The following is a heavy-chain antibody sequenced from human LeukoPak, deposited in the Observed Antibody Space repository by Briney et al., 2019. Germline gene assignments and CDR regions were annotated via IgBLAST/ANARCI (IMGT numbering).Heavy chain of an antibody. D-gene: IGHD3-16*01. V-gene: IGHV1-2*02. Sequence: GASVKVSCKASGYTFIDYYLHWVRRAPGQGPEWMGWINPNSGTTDYAQIFQGRVTMTRDTSISIAYMELSSLRSDDTAVYHCARVRAPSFTQGGFDYWGQGTLVTVSS. CDR3: ARVRAPSFTQGGFDY. CDR1: GYTFIDYY. CDR2: INPNSGTT. J-gene: IGHJ4*02.